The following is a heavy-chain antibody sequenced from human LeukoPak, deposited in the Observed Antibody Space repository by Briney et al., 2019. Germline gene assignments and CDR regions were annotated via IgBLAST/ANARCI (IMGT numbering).Heavy chain of an antibody. CDR1: GFTFSDHY. CDR2: SRNRANSYTT. CDR3: ARAPPIGVTYSFDF. V-gene: IGHV3-72*01. J-gene: IGHJ4*02. Sequence: PGGSLRLSCVVSGFTFSDHYMDWVRQAPGKGLEWVGRSRNRANSYTTEYAPSVKGRFTISREDTKNSLYLQMKSLKTEDTAVCYCARAPPIGVTYSFDFWGQGTLITVSS. D-gene: IGHD2-21*02.